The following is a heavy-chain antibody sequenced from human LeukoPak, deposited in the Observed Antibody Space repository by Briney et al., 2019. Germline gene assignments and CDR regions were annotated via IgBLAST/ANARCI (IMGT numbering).Heavy chain of an antibody. V-gene: IGHV3-21*01. D-gene: IGHD4-17*01. CDR3: AREGDYGDYRLYYYYGMDV. CDR1: GFTFSSYS. J-gene: IGHJ6*02. CDR2: ISSSSSYI. Sequence: AGALRLSGAASGFTFSSYSMNWVRQPPGKGLEWVSSISSSSSYIYYADSVKGRFTISSDNAKNSLYLQMNSLRAEDTAVYYCAREGDYGDYRLYYYYGMDVWGQGTTVTDSS.